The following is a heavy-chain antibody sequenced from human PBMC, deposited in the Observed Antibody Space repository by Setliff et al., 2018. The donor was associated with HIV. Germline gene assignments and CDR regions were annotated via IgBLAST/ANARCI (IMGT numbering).Heavy chain of an antibody. CDR3: ARDVGSHYDSREYYFDY. V-gene: IGHV4-59*01. CDR2: IYYSGRT. CDR1: GDSISSYS. D-gene: IGHD3-22*01. J-gene: IGHJ4*02. Sequence: SLTCTVSGDSISSYSWSWIRQPPGKGLEWIGHIYYSGRTNYNPSLKSRVTISVDTSKNQFSLKLSSVTAADTAVYYCARDVGSHYDSREYYFDYWGQGTLVTVSS.